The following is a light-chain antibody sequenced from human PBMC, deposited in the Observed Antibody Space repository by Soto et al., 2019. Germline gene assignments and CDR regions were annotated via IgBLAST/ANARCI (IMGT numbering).Light chain of an antibody. CDR2: AAS. Sequence: DIHMTQSPSSLSASVGDRVTITCRASQAISNYLAWYQQKPGKAPTLLIHAASTLQSGVSSRFSGSGSGTDFTLTIGSLQPEDVATYYCQKYNSVPLTFGGGTRLEIK. CDR1: QAISNY. V-gene: IGKV1-27*01. CDR3: QKYNSVPLT. J-gene: IGKJ5*01.